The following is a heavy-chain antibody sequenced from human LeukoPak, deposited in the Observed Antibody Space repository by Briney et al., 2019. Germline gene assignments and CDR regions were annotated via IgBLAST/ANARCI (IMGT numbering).Heavy chain of an antibody. V-gene: IGHV4-59*12. CDR2: IYYSGST. J-gene: IGHJ4*02. CDR1: GGSISSYY. D-gene: IGHD5-24*01. Sequence: PSETLSLTCTVSGGSISSYYWSWIRQPPGRGLEWIGYIYYSGSTNYNPSLKSRVTISVDTSKDQFSLKLSSVTAADTAVYYCARRLRRDGYNNWGQGTLVTVSS. CDR3: ARRLRRDGYNN.